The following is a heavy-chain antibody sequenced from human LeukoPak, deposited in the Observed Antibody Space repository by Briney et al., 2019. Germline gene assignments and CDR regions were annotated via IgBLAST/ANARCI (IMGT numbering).Heavy chain of an antibody. Sequence: SETLSLTCAVYGGSSSGYYWSWIRQPPGKGLEWIGEINHSGSTNYNPSLKSRVTISVDTSKNQFSLKLSPVTAADTAVYYCARAGDSSSVGWFDPWGQGTLVTVSS. CDR2: INHSGST. CDR1: GGSSSGYY. V-gene: IGHV4-34*01. D-gene: IGHD6-13*01. CDR3: ARAGDSSSVGWFDP. J-gene: IGHJ5*02.